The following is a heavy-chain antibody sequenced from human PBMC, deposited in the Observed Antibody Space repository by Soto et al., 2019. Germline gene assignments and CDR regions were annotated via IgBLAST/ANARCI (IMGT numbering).Heavy chain of an antibody. V-gene: IGHV4-39*01. CDR2: IHYSGST. D-gene: IGHD2-8*01. J-gene: IGHJ4*02. Sequence: QVQLLESGPGLVKPSETLSLTCTVSGDSIGTTHSYWDWIRQSPGKGLEWIGNIHYSGSTYYMPSLRSRVTLSVDTSKNQFSLRLTSVTAEDTAVYYCARHEGNGNVWPLDYWGQGILVTVSS. CDR1: GDSIGTTHSY. CDR3: ARHEGNGNVWPLDY.